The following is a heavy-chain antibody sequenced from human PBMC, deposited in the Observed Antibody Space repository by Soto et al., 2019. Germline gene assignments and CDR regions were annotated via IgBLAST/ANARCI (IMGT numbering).Heavy chain of an antibody. D-gene: IGHD2-15*01. V-gene: IGHV1-69*13. CDR1: GGTFSSYA. J-gene: IGHJ4*02. CDR3: ARVAEKYCSGGSCSKYYFDY. CDR2: IIPIFGTA. Sequence: SVTVSCKASGGTFSSYAISWVRQAPGQGLEWMGGIIPIFGTANYAQKFQGRVTITADESTSTAYMELSSLRSEDTAVYYCARVAEKYCSGGSCSKYYFDYWGQGTLVTVSS.